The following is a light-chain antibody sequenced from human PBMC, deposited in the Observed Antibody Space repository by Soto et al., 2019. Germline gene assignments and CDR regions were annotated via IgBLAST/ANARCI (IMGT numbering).Light chain of an antibody. CDR3: QQTFSPPYT. Sequence: DIQMTQSLSSLSASVGDSVTITCRASQSISNSLSWYQQKPGKAPKFLIYVASTLQRGVPSRFSGSGSGTDFTLTISSLQPEDFATYYCQQTFSPPYTFGQGTNLDIK. CDR1: QSISNS. J-gene: IGKJ2*01. V-gene: IGKV1-39*01. CDR2: VAS.